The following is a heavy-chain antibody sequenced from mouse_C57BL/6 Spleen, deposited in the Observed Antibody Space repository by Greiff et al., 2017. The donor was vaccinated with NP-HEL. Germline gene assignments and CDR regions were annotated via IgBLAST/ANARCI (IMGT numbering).Heavy chain of an antibody. V-gene: IGHV5-6*01. D-gene: IGHD2-1*01. Sequence: EVQLVESGGDLVKPGGSLKLSCAASGFTFSSYGMSWVRQTPDKRLEWVATISSGGSYTYYPDSVKGRFTISRDNAKNTLYLQMSSLKSEDTAMYYCASYYGNYYAMHYWGQGTSVTVSS. CDR2: ISSGGSYT. J-gene: IGHJ4*01. CDR3: ASYYGNYYAMHY. CDR1: GFTFSSYG.